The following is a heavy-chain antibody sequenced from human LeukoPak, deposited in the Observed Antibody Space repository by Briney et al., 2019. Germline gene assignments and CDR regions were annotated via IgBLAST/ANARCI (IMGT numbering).Heavy chain of an antibody. CDR3: ARVSRGERPHYGAIDY. V-gene: IGHV1-69*05. CDR2: IIPIFGTA. Sequence: SVKVSCKASGGTFSSYAISWVRQAPGQGLEWMGGIIPIFGTANYAQKFQGRVTITTDESTSAAYMELSSLRSEDTAVYYCARVSRGERPHYGAIDYWGQGTLVTVSS. J-gene: IGHJ4*02. D-gene: IGHD4-17*01. CDR1: GGTFSSYA.